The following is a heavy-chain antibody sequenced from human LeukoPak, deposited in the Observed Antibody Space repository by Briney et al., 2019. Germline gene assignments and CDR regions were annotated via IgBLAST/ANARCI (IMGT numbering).Heavy chain of an antibody. CDR3: AKSNLYCSGSSCYPSWFDP. CDR1: GGSTSSYY. V-gene: IGHV4-59*01. J-gene: IGHJ5*02. Sequence: PSETLSLTCTVSGGSTSSYYWSWIRQPPGKGLEWIGYIYYTGSTNYNPSLKSRVTISVDTSKNQFSLKLSSVTAADTAVYYCAKSNLYCSGSSCYPSWFDPWGQGTLVTVSS. CDR2: IYYTGST. D-gene: IGHD2-15*01.